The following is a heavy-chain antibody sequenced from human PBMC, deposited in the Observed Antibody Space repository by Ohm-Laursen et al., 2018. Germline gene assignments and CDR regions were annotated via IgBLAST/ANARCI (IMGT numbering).Heavy chain of an antibody. CDR2: IRSKAYGGTT. V-gene: IGHV3-49*03. CDR3: TSFSDYDFWSGYYRH. D-gene: IGHD3-3*01. J-gene: IGHJ4*02. Sequence: SLRLSCTASGFTFGDYAMSWFRQAPGKGLEWVGFIRSKAYGGTTEYAASVKGRFTISRDDSKSIAYLQMNSLKTEDTAVYYCTSFSDYDFWSGYYRHWGQGTLVTVSS. CDR1: GFTFGDYA.